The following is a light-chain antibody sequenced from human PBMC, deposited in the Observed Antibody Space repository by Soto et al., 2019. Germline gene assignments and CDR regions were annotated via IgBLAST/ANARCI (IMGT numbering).Light chain of an antibody. CDR1: QSVTTF. Sequence: IVSTQSPVTLSLSPGERATLSCRASQSVTTFLAWYQQKPGQAPRLLIYDASKRATGIPARFSGSGSGTDFTLTISSLEPEDFAVYYCQQRTNWPLTFGGGTKVEIK. J-gene: IGKJ4*01. CDR3: QQRTNWPLT. V-gene: IGKV3-11*01. CDR2: DAS.